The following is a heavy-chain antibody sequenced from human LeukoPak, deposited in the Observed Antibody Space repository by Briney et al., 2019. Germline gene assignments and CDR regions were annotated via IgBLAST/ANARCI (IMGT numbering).Heavy chain of an antibody. V-gene: IGHV4-38-2*02. CDR3: ASRPRRGYYDSSGYVRYFDY. Sequence: SETLSLTCTVSGYSISSGYYWGWIRQPPGKGLEWIGSIYYSGSTYYNPSLKSRVTISVDTSKNQFSLKLSSVTAADTAVYYCASRPRRGYYDSSGYVRYFDYWGQGTLVTVSS. CDR2: IYYSGST. J-gene: IGHJ4*02. CDR1: GYSISSGYY. D-gene: IGHD3-22*01.